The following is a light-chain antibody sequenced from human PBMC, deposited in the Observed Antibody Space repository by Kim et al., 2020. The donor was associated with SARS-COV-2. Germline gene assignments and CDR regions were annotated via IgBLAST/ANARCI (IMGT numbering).Light chain of an antibody. Sequence: ASVGDRVTITCRASQSSNTWLAWYQQRPGKAPELLIYQASRLHTGVSSRFSGSGSGTEFTLTISSLQPDDFATYYCQQYNTYLLTFGGGTKVDIK. CDR3: QQYNTYLLT. J-gene: IGKJ4*01. V-gene: IGKV1-5*03. CDR2: QAS. CDR1: QSSNTW.